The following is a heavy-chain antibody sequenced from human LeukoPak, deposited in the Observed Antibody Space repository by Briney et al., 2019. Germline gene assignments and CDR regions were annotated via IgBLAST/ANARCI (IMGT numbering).Heavy chain of an antibody. Sequence: GGSLRLSCAASGFAVSSNYMSWVRQAPGKGLEWVSVIYSGGSTYYADSVKGRFTISRDNAKNSLYLQMNSLRAEDTAVYYCARGDREGSLDYWGQGTLVTVSS. J-gene: IGHJ4*02. D-gene: IGHD3-22*01. CDR2: IYSGGST. CDR3: ARGDREGSLDY. V-gene: IGHV3-53*01. CDR1: GFAVSSNY.